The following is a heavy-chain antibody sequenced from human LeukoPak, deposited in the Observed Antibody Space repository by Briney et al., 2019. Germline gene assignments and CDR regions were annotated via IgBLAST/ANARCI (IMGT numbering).Heavy chain of an antibody. V-gene: IGHV4-59*12. J-gene: IGHJ4*02. Sequence: SETLSLTCTVSGGSISSYYWSWIRQPPGKGLEWIGYIYYSGSTNYNPSLKSRVTMSVDTSKNQFSLKLSSVTAADTAVYYCAREGLVGGSYGHWGQGTLVTVSS. CDR1: GGSISSYY. CDR2: IYYSGST. CDR3: AREGLVGGSYGH. D-gene: IGHD5-18*01.